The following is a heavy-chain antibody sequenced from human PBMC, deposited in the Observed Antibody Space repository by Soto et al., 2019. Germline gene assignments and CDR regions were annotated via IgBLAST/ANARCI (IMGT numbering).Heavy chain of an antibody. J-gene: IGHJ6*02. D-gene: IGHD1-26*01. CDR3: GKDVGDYVPYYYGVDV. CDR2: IAYDGNEK. Sequence: QVQLVESGGGVVQPGTSLRLSCAASGFIFKTHAMHWVRQAPGKGLEWMAVIAYDGNEKFYADSVKGRFTISRDNSKNALYLQINTLRNEDTAVYYCGKDVGDYVPYYYGVDVWGQGTTVTVSS. CDR1: GFIFKTHA. V-gene: IGHV3-30*18.